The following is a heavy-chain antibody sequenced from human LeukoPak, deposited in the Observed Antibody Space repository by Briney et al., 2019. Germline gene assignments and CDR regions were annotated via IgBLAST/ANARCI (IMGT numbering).Heavy chain of an antibody. CDR3: ARGGTILYDY. J-gene: IGHJ4*02. CDR2: ISAYNGNT. V-gene: IGHV1-18*01. Sequence: ASVKVSCKASGYTFTSYGISWVRQAPGQGLEWMGWISAYNGNTNYAQKLQGRITVTRDTSTGTVYMDLSSLRSEDTAIYYCARGGTILYDYWGQGTQVTVSS. CDR1: GYTFTSYG. D-gene: IGHD1-1*01.